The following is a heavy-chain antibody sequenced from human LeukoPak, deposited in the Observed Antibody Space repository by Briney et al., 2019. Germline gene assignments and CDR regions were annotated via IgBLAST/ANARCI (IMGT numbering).Heavy chain of an antibody. J-gene: IGHJ4*02. CDR2: ISLDGKRT. Sequence: GGSLRLSCAASGFTFNTYWMHWVRQAPGRGLVWVSRISLDGKRTNYADSVKGRFTISRDNSKNTLYLQMNSLRAEDTAVYYCAKVPRVVVPAAMDSDWGQGTLVTVSS. D-gene: IGHD2-2*01. CDR3: AKVPRVVVPAAMDSD. V-gene: IGHV3-74*01. CDR1: GFTFNTYW.